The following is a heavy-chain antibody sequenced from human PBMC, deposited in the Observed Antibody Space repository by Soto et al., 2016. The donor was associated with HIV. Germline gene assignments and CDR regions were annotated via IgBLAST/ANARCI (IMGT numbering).Heavy chain of an antibody. Sequence: EVQLVESGGGLVQPGGSLRLSCAASGFTFSSYSMNWVRQAPGKGLEWVSYISSSSSTIYYADSVKGRFTISRDNAKNSLYLQMNSLRAEDTAVYYCARDRVGNYDILTGYYTSYYYGMDVWGQGTTVTVSS. V-gene: IGHV3-48*04. J-gene: IGHJ6*02. D-gene: IGHD3-9*01. CDR2: ISSSSSTI. CDR3: ARDRVGNYDILTGYYTSYYYGMDV. CDR1: GFTFSSYS.